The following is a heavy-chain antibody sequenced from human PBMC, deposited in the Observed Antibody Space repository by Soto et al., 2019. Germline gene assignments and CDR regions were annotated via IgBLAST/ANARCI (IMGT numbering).Heavy chain of an antibody. CDR2: IWYDGSNK. D-gene: IGHD4-17*01. Sequence: GGSLRLSCTASGFPFSSYGMHWVRQAPGKGLEWVAVIWYDGSNKYYADSVKGRFTISRDNSKNTLYLQMNSLRAEDTAVYYCARGIYGDRTHDAFDIWGQGTMVTVSS. CDR3: ARGIYGDRTHDAFDI. J-gene: IGHJ3*02. V-gene: IGHV3-33*01. CDR1: GFPFSSYG.